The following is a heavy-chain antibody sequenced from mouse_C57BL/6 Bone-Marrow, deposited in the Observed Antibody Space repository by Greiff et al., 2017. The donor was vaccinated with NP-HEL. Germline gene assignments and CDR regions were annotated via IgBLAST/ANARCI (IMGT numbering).Heavy chain of an antibody. CDR2: IDPSDRET. Sequence: VQLQQPGAELVRPGSSVKLSCKASGYTFTSYWMHWVKQRPIQGLEWIGNIDPSDRETHYNQKFKDKATLTVDKSSSTSYMQLSSLTSEDAADYYCARNWDFDVGGTGTTVTVTS. CDR3: ARNWDFDV. V-gene: IGHV1-52*01. CDR1: GYTFTSYW. J-gene: IGHJ1*03.